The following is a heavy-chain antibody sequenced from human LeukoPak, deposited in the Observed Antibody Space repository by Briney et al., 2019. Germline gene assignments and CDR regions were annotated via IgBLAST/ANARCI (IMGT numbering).Heavy chain of an antibody. D-gene: IGHD6-19*01. CDR2: IRGNGATT. J-gene: IGHJ4*02. CDR1: GITFSSHA. CDR3: AKAYHDSGCLIDY. V-gene: IGHV3-23*01. Sequence: GGSLRLSCAASGITFSSHAMTWIRQAPGEGLEWVAAIRGNGATTDYADSVKGRFTISRDNSESTLYLQMNSLRAEDTAVYYCAKAYHDSGCLIDYWGQGTLVTVSS.